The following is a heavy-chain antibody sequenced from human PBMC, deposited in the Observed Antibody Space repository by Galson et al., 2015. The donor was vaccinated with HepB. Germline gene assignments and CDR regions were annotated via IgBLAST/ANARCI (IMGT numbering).Heavy chain of an antibody. CDR2: ISSSGDKT. V-gene: IGHV3-23*01. J-gene: IGHJ5*02. CDR3: AKGYSSSPLFGNWFDP. Sequence: SLRLSCAASGFTFNFYAMNWVRQAPGKGLEWVSGISSSGDKTYYVDSLKGRFTISRDNSKNTLYLQLNSLRAEDTAVYYCAKGYSSSPLFGNWFDPWGQGTLVTVFS. CDR1: GFTFNFYA. D-gene: IGHD6-6*01.